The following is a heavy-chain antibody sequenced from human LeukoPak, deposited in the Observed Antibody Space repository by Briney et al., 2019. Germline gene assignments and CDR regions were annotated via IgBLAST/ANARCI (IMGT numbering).Heavy chain of an antibody. V-gene: IGHV4-59*01. CDR1: GGSISSYY. Sequence: PSETLSLTCTVSGGSISSYYWSWIRQPRGKGLEWIGYIYYSGSTNYNPSLKSRVTISVDTSKNQFSLKLSSVTAADTAVYYCARTESYDSSGYYPGWFDPWGQGTLVTVSS. CDR2: IYYSGST. J-gene: IGHJ5*02. D-gene: IGHD3-22*01. CDR3: ARTESYDSSGYYPGWFDP.